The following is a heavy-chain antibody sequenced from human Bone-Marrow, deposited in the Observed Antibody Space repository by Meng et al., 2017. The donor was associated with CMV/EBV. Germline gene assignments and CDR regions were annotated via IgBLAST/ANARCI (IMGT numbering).Heavy chain of an antibody. CDR1: GGSISSSSYY. Sequence: SETLSLTCTASGGSISSSSYYWGWMRQPPGKGLESIGSIYYSGSTSYNPSLKSRVTISVDTSKNQFSLKLSSVTAADTAVYYCARVSREYDSPHTLNWFDPWGQGTLVTVSS. CDR2: IYYSGST. CDR3: ARVSREYDSPHTLNWFDP. V-gene: IGHV4-39*07. J-gene: IGHJ5*02. D-gene: IGHD3-22*01.